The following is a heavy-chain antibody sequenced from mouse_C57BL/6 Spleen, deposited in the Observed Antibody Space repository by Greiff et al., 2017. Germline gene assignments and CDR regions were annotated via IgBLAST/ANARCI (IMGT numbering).Heavy chain of an antibody. CDR2: IDPSDSET. CDR1: GYTFTSYW. CDR3: ARGPVLYYFDY. Sequence: QVQLQQPGAELVRPGSSVKLSCKASGYTFTSYWMHWVKQRPIQGLEWIGNIDPSDSETHYNQKFKDKATLTVDKSSSTAYMQLSSLTSEDSAVYYCARGPVLYYFDYWGQGTTLTVSS. V-gene: IGHV1-52*01. D-gene: IGHD6-2*01. J-gene: IGHJ2*01.